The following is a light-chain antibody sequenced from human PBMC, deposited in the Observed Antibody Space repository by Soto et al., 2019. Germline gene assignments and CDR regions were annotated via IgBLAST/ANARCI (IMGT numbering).Light chain of an antibody. J-gene: IGKJ1*01. CDR2: GAS. CDR1: QSVSNNY. V-gene: IGKV3-20*01. CDR3: QQYGSSGT. Sequence: ELLLPQSQLPLSLSPRQXATISCGASQSVSNNYLAWYQQKPGQAPRLLIHGASNRATGIPDRFSGSGSGTDFTLTISRLEPEDFAVYYCQQYGSSGTFGQRTKVDI.